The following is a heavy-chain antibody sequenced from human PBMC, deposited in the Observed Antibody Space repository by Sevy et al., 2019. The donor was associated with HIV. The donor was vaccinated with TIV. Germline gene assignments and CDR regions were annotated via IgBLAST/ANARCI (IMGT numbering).Heavy chain of an antibody. D-gene: IGHD3-10*01. CDR2: IITRSTTI. CDR1: GFTFSFYD. J-gene: IGHJ4*02. V-gene: IGHV3-48*02. Sequence: GGSLRLSCAASGFTFSFYDMNWVRQAPGKGLQWLSYIITRSTTIYYADSVKGRFTISRDNAKNSLYLQMNSLTDEDTAVYYCARDKVTYSYYDYWGQGILVTVSS. CDR3: ARDKVTYSYYDY.